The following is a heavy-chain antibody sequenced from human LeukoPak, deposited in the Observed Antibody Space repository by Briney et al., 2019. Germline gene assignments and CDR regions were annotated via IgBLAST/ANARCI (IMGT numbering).Heavy chain of an antibody. CDR1: GFTFSTYS. CDR3: ARERAVRAEIDY. J-gene: IGHJ4*02. V-gene: IGHV3-21*01. Sequence: GGSLRLSCAASGFTFSTYSMNWVRQAPGKGLEWVSFISSTSYYIYYADSLKGRFTISRDNAKNSLYLQINSLRAEDTAVYYCARERAVRAEIDYWGQGTLVTVSS. CDR2: ISSTSYYI. D-gene: IGHD3-10*01.